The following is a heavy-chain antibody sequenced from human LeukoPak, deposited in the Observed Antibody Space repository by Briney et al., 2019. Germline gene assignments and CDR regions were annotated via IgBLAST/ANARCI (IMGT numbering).Heavy chain of an antibody. CDR2: IKQDGTDK. J-gene: IGHJ4*02. Sequence: GGSLRLSCAASGFTFSHYWMSWVRQAPGKGLEWVANIKQDGTDKYYVDSVNGRFTVSRDNAKNSLYLQMNSLRADDTAVYYCAKDSGWILFDDWGQGTLVTVSS. CDR1: GFTFSHYW. D-gene: IGHD2-2*03. CDR3: AKDSGWILFDD. V-gene: IGHV3-7*01.